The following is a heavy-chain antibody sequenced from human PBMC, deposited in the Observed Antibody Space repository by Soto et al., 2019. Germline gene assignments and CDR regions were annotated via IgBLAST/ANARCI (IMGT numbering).Heavy chain of an antibody. Sequence: ASVKVSCKASGGTFSSYTISWVRQAPGQGLEWMGRIIPILGIANYAQKFQGRVTITADKSTSTAYMELSSLRSEDTAVYYCANALPSSSGWYGVDYWGQGTLVTVSS. CDR3: ANALPSSSGWYGVDY. D-gene: IGHD6-19*01. J-gene: IGHJ4*02. CDR2: IIPILGIA. CDR1: GGTFSSYT. V-gene: IGHV1-69*02.